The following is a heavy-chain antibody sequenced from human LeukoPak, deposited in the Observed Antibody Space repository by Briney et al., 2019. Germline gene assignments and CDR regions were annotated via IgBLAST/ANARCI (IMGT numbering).Heavy chain of an antibody. Sequence: GGSLRLSCAASGFTFSTYSMNWVRQTPGKGLEWISYISSTSGDIYYADSVKGRFTISRDNAKNSLYLQMNSLRVEDTAVYFCARVRGAWFGEPFDYWGQGTLVTVSS. CDR3: ARVRGAWFGEPFDY. CDR1: GFTFSTYS. CDR2: ISSTSGDI. D-gene: IGHD3-10*01. V-gene: IGHV3-48*01. J-gene: IGHJ4*02.